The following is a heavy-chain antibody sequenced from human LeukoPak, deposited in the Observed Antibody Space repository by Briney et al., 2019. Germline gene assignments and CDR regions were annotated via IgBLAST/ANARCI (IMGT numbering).Heavy chain of an antibody. CDR2: IYYSGST. CDR3: ARGREGYTFDY. Sequence: SQTLSLTCTVSGGSISSGGYYWSWIRQHPGKGLEWIGYIYYSGSTYYNPSLKSRVTISVDTSKNQFPLKLSSVTAADTAVYYCARGREGYTFDYWGQGTLVTVSS. V-gene: IGHV4-31*03. D-gene: IGHD5-18*01. J-gene: IGHJ4*02. CDR1: GGSISSGGYY.